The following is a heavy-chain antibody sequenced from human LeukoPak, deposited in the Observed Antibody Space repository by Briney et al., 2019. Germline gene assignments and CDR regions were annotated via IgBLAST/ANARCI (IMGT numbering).Heavy chain of an antibody. D-gene: IGHD2-2*01. V-gene: IGHV1-69*13. Sequence: RASVKVSCKASGGTFSSSAIIWVRQAPGQGLEWMGGIIPIFGTTNYAQKFQARVTITADEFTSTAYMELSSLRSEDTAVYYCARRWGPHCSSISCYWRDWYFDLWGRGTLVTVSS. J-gene: IGHJ2*01. CDR2: IIPIFGTT. CDR1: GGTFSSSA. CDR3: ARRWGPHCSSISCYWRDWYFDL.